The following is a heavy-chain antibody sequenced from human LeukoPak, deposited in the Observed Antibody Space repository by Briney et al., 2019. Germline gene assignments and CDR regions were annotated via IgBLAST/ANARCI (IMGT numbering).Heavy chain of an antibody. J-gene: IGHJ4*02. V-gene: IGHV3-30*04. D-gene: IGHD2-2*01. Sequence: GGSLRLSCAASGFTFSSYAMHWVRQAPGKGLEWVAVISYDGGNGYYRDSVKGRFTIPRDNSKNTLYLQMNSLNADDTAIYYCAKDKWTFCISSTCYGRIGNSWGQGTPVTVSS. CDR2: ISYDGGNG. CDR1: GFTFSSYA. CDR3: AKDKWTFCISSTCYGRIGNS.